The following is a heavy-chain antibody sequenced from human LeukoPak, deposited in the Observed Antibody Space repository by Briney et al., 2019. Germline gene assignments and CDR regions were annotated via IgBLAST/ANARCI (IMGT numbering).Heavy chain of an antibody. Sequence: PGGSLRLSCAASGFTVSSGYMSWVRQAPGKGLEWVSVIYSGGSTYYADSVKGRFTISRDNSKNTLYLQMNSLRAEDTAVYYCARDRVTRGYSYGIPLYGMDVWGQGTTVTVSS. J-gene: IGHJ6*02. CDR3: ARDRVTRGYSYGIPLYGMDV. V-gene: IGHV3-53*01. D-gene: IGHD5-18*01. CDR2: IYSGGST. CDR1: GFTVSSGY.